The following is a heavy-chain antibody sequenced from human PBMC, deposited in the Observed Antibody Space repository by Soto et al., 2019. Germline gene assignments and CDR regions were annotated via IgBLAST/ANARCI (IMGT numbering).Heavy chain of an antibody. CDR2: INHSGST. CDR3: ARERRVVGGYSSNWYDYSDY. J-gene: IGHJ4*01. D-gene: IGHD6-13*01. CDR1: GGSFSGYY. V-gene: IGHV4-34*01. Sequence: QVQLQQWGAGLLKPLETLSLTCAINGGSFSGYYWSWIRQPPGKGLEWIGEINHSGSTNYNPSLQSRVIISLDTSKNQFSLKLSSVTAADTAVYYCARERRVVGGYSSNWYDYSDYWGQEPWSKSPQ.